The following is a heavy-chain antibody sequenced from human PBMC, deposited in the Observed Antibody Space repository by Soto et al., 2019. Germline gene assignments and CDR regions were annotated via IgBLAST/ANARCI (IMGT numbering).Heavy chain of an antibody. CDR1: GGSISSVGYY. V-gene: IGHV4-31*03. Sequence: PSGTLSLTCTVSGGSISSVGYYWSWIRQHPGKGLEWIGYIYYSGSTYYNPSLKSRVTISVDTSKNQFSLKLSSVTAADTAVYYCARDFYCSGGSCYSGAPTWGQGTLVTVSS. J-gene: IGHJ5*02. CDR2: IYYSGST. D-gene: IGHD2-15*01. CDR3: ARDFYCSGGSCYSGAPT.